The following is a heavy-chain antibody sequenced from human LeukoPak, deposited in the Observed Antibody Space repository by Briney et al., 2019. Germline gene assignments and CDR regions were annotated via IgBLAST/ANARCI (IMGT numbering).Heavy chain of an antibody. CDR1: GGSFSGYY. CDR2: INHSGST. CDR3: ARGTRHYDSSGYYYVTSFGSTPFDY. V-gene: IGHV4-34*01. J-gene: IGHJ4*02. Sequence: SETLSLTCAVYGGSFSGYYWSWIRQPPGKGLEGMGEINHSGSTNYNPSLKSRVTISVDTSKNQFSLKLNSVTAADTAVYYCARGTRHYDSSGYYYVTSFGSTPFDYWGQGTLVTVSS. D-gene: IGHD3-22*01.